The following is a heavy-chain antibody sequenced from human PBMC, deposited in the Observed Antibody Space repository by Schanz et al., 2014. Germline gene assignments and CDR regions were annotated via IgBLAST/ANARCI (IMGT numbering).Heavy chain of an antibody. CDR1: GYTFAMYD. J-gene: IGHJ3*02. CDR3: ARGGGPEDVFDI. D-gene: IGHD5-12*01. Sequence: QVQLVQSGAEVKKPGASVKVSCKASGYTFAMYDMNWVRQAPGQGLEWMGRVIPILGVTHYAQKFQGRVTMTTDTSTSTAYMELRNLRSDDTAVYYCARGGGPEDVFDIWGQGTILTVSS. CDR2: VIPILGVT. V-gene: IGHV1-18*01.